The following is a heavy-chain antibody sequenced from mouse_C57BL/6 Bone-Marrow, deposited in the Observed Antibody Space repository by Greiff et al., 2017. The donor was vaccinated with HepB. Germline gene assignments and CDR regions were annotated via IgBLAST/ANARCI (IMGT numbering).Heavy chain of an antibody. D-gene: IGHD4-1*01. CDR1: GYTFTSYG. CDR3: ARKDWAYYFDY. J-gene: IGHJ2*01. Sequence: VKLMESGAELARPGASVKLSCKASGYTFTSYGISWVKQRTGQGLEWIGEIYPRSGNTYYNEKFKGKATLTADKSSSTAYMELRSLTSEDSAVYFCARKDWAYYFDYWGQGTTLTVSS. CDR2: IYPRSGNT. V-gene: IGHV1-81*01.